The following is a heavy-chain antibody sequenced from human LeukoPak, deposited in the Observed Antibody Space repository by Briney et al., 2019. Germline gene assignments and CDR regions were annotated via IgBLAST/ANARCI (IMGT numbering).Heavy chain of an antibody. CDR1: GGSISSDY. D-gene: IGHD2-21*01. J-gene: IGHJ4*02. V-gene: IGHV4-59*01. CDR2: IYYSGST. Sequence: KTSETLSLTCTVSGGSISSDYWSWIRQPPGKGLEWIGYIYYSGSTNYNPSLKSRVTISVDTSKNQFSLKLSSVTAAGTAVYYCARGDGILWWEFDYWGQGTLVTVSS. CDR3: ARGDGILWWEFDY.